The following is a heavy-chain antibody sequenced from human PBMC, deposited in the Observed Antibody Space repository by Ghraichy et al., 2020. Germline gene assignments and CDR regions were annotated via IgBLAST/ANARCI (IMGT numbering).Heavy chain of an antibody. CDR1: GGSISSGGYY. CDR2: ISYIGST. D-gene: IGHD4-17*01. J-gene: IGHJ4*02. Sequence: SETLSLTCTVSGGSISSGGYYWSWIRQHPGKGLEWIGYISYIGSTYYNPSLKSRVTMSVDTSKNHFSLKLSSVTAADTAVYYCARSTTVTEYGNFDYWGQGTLVTVSS. CDR3: ARSTTVTEYGNFDY. V-gene: IGHV4-31*03.